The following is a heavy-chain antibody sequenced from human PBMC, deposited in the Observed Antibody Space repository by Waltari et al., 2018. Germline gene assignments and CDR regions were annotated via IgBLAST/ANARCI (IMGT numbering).Heavy chain of an antibody. Sequence: QLQLQESGPGLVQPSETLSLTCTVSGGSINSGPYYWGWIRQPPGTGLEWIGSFYYSGSTSYNPSLKSRVTISADTSKNQFSLKLSSVTAADSAIYYCARQTWIQLWLYAFDIWGQGTMVTVSS. CDR3: ARQTWIQLWLYAFDI. V-gene: IGHV4-39*01. CDR2: FYYSGST. J-gene: IGHJ3*02. CDR1: GGSINSGPYY. D-gene: IGHD5-18*01.